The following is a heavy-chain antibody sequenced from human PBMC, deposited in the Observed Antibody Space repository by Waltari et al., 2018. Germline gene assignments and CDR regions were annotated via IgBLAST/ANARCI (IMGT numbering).Heavy chain of an antibody. Sequence: EVQLVESGGGLVQPGGSLRLSCAASGFMFRSYWMTWVRQVPGKGLGRVANINVDGSEDYFVGSVRGRFSISRDNAKNSLYLQMNSLRAEDTAVYYCTRDKGWQCFDIWGQGTMVTVSS. CDR1: GFMFRSYW. V-gene: IGHV3-7*03. CDR2: INVDGSED. J-gene: IGHJ3*02. CDR3: TRDKGWQCFDI. D-gene: IGHD6-19*01.